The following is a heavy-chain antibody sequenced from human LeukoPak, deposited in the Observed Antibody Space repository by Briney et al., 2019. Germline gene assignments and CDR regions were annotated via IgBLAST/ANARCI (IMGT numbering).Heavy chain of an antibody. CDR1: RYSFTNYW. CDR3: ARRSGYSYGSLDY. V-gene: IGHV5-51*01. Sequence: GESLKISCQGFRYSFTNYWIGWVRQMPGKGLEWMGIIYPGDSDTRYSPSFQGQVTISADKSISTAYLQWSSLKASDTAMYYCARRSGYSYGSLDYWGQGTLVTVSS. J-gene: IGHJ4*02. CDR2: IYPGDSDT. D-gene: IGHD5-18*01.